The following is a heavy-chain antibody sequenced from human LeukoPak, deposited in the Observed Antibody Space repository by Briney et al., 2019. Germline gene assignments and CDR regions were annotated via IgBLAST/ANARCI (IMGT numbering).Heavy chain of an antibody. V-gene: IGHV3-23*01. J-gene: IGHJ4*02. Sequence: PGGSLRLSCAASGFTFSSYAMSWVRQAPGKGLEWVSAISGSGGSTYYADSVKGRFTISRDNSKNTLCLQMNSLRAEDTAVYYCAKDVLEYSNYPSDYWGQGTLVTVSS. CDR1: GFTFSSYA. CDR3: AKDVLEYSNYPSDY. CDR2: ISGSGGST. D-gene: IGHD4-11*01.